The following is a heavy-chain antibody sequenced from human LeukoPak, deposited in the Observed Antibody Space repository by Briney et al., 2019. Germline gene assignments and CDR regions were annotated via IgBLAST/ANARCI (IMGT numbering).Heavy chain of an antibody. CDR1: GGSISSYY. CDR2: IYTSGST. Sequence: SESLSLTWTVFGGSISSYYWSWIRQPPGKGLEWIGYIYTSGSTNYNPSLNSRVTISVDTSKNQFSLKLSSVTAADTAVYYCARLRFLEWLPMDVWGKGTTVTVSS. CDR3: ARLRFLEWLPMDV. J-gene: IGHJ6*03. V-gene: IGHV4-4*09. D-gene: IGHD3-3*01.